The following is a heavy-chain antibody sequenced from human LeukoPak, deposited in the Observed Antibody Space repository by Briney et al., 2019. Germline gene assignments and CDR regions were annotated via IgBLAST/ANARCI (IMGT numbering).Heavy chain of an antibody. V-gene: IGHV3-21*01. Sequence: PGGSLRLSCAASGFTFSSYSMNWVRQAPGRGLEWVSSISSSSSYIYYADSVKGRFTISRDNAKNSLYLQMNSLRAEDTAAYYCARDRWGRWLQLPDYWGQGTLVTVSS. CDR3: ARDRWGRWLQLPDY. J-gene: IGHJ4*02. CDR1: GFTFSSYS. CDR2: ISSSSSYI. D-gene: IGHD5-24*01.